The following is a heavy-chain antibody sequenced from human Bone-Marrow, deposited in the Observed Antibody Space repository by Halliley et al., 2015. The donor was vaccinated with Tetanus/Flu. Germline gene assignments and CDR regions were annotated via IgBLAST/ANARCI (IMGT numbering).Heavy chain of an antibody. J-gene: IGHJ5*02. V-gene: IGHV5-10-1*01. D-gene: IGHD4-4*01. CDR3: ARHRTTASISGFDP. CDR2: IDPSDSYT. Sequence: GRIDPSDSYTNYRPSFEGHVTISVDKSIDTAYLQWSSLQASDSAIYFCARHRTTASISGFDPWGQGTQVTVSS.